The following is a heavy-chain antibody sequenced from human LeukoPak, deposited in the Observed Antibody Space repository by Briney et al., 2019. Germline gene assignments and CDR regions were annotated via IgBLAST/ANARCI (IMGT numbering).Heavy chain of an antibody. D-gene: IGHD3-22*01. V-gene: IGHV3-30*18. CDR2: ISYDGSNK. CDR1: GFTFSSYG. J-gene: IGHJ4*02. CDR3: AKDFQEYPHYYDSSGSFDY. Sequence: PGGSLRLSCAASGFTFSSYGMHWVRQAPGKGLEWVAVISYDGSNKYYVDSVKGRFTISRDNSKNTLYLQMNSLRAEDTAVYYCAKDFQEYPHYYDSSGSFDYWGQGTLVTVSS.